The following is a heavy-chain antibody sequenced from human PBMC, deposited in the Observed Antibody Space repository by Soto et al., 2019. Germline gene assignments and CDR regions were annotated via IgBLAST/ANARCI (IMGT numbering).Heavy chain of an antibody. CDR1: GYHFTSYV. J-gene: IGHJ3*02. CDR2: ISAYNGTR. V-gene: IGHV1-18*01. D-gene: IGHD5-12*01. CDR3: ARGRIVASIPDAFEI. Sequence: GQLLQSGDEVKTPGASVRVSCRASGYHFTSYVISWVRQDPGQGLEWVAWISAYNGTRDIAQKFQGRVTMTLETSTGTAHMELGDLTSADTAVYYCARGRIVASIPDAFEIWCQVTNGTVSS.